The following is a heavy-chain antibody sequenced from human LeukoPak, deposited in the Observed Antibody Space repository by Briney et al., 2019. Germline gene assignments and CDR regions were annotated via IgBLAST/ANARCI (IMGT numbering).Heavy chain of an antibody. CDR3: ARQILGDWGFGSEDDY. D-gene: IGHD7-27*01. Sequence: ASVKVSCKASGYTFTGYYMHWVRQAPGQGLEWMGWINPNSGGTNYAQKFQGRVTMTRDTSISTAYMELSRLRSDDTAVYYCARQILGDWGFGSEDDYWGQGTLVTVSS. V-gene: IGHV1-2*02. CDR1: GYTFTGYY. J-gene: IGHJ4*02. CDR2: INPNSGGT.